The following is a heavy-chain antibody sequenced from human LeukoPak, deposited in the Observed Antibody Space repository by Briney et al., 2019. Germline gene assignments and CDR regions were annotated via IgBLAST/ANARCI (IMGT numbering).Heavy chain of an antibody. CDR1: GFTFSSYA. V-gene: IGHV3-23*01. D-gene: IGHD5-12*01. CDR2: ISGSGGST. J-gene: IGHJ3*02. Sequence: PGGSLRLSCAASGFTFSSYAMSWVRQAPGKGLEWVSAISGSGGSTYYADSVKGRFTISRDNAKKSLYLQMNSLRAEDTALYYCARKWLSNAFDIWGQGTMVTVSS. CDR3: ARKWLSNAFDI.